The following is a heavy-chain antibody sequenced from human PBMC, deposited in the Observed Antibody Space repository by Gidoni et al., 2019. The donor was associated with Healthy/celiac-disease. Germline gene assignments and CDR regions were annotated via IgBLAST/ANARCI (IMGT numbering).Heavy chain of an antibody. D-gene: IGHD1-26*01. CDR1: GFTFSSYA. Sequence: QVQLVDSGGGVVQPGRSLRLSCAASGFTFSSYAMTWVRQAPGKGLEWVAVISYDGSNKYYADSVKGGFTISRDNSKNTLYLKMNSLRAEDTAVYYCARERGGSYDFFDYWGQGTLVTVSS. V-gene: IGHV3-30-3*01. CDR2: ISYDGSNK. CDR3: ARERGGSYDFFDY. J-gene: IGHJ4*02.